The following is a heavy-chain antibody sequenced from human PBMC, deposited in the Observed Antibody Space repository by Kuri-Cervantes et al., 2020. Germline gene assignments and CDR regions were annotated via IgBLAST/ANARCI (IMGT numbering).Heavy chain of an antibody. D-gene: IGHD2-8*02. Sequence: SETLSLTCTVSGGSISSYYWSWIRQPPGKGLEWIGSIFYSGSTYYNPSLKSRVSISVDTSKNQFSLQLCSVTAADTAVYYCARVALGGVFFEYWGQGTLVTVSS. J-gene: IGHJ4*02. V-gene: IGHV4-59*12. CDR2: IFYSGST. CDR1: GGSISSYY. CDR3: ARVALGGVFFEY.